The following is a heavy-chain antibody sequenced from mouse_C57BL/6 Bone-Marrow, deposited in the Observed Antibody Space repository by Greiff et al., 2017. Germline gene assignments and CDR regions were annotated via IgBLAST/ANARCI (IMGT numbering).Heavy chain of an antibody. CDR2: IDPENGDT. Sequence: DVKLVESGAELVRPGASVKLSCTASGFNIKDDYMHWVKQRPEQGLEWIGWIDPENGDTEYASKFQGKATITADTSSNTAYLQLSSLTSEDTAVYYCTTGYDWFAYWGQGTLVTVSA. J-gene: IGHJ3*01. CDR1: GFNIKDDY. V-gene: IGHV14-4*01. CDR3: TTGYDWFAY. D-gene: IGHD2-3*01.